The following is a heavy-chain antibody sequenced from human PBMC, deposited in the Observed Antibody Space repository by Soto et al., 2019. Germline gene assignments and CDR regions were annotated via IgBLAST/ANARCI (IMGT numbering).Heavy chain of an antibody. J-gene: IGHJ4*02. V-gene: IGHV4-30-4*01. CDR1: GGSISSGDYY. D-gene: IGHD4-17*01. CDR2: IYYSGST. Sequence: TSETLSLTCTVSGGSISSGDYYWSWIRQPPGKGLEWIGYIYYSGSTYYNPSLKSRVTISVDTSKNQFSLKLSSVTAADTAVYYCAREEGMTTVGFDYWGQGTLVTVS. CDR3: AREEGMTTVGFDY.